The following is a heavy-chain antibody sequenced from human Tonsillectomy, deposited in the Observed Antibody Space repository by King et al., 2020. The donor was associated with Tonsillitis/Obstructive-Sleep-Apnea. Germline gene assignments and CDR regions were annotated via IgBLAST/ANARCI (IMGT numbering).Heavy chain of an antibody. V-gene: IGHV5-51*01. CDR1: GYSFTSYW. Sequence: QLVQSGAEVKKPGESLKISCKGSGYSFTSYWIGWVRQMPGKGLEWMGIIYPDDSDTRYTPTFQGQVTISADKSISTAYLQWSSLKASDTAMYYCARHVCGRYGFWRGEYYYYYMDGWGEGSTVSVSS. CDR3: ARHVCGRYGFWRGEYYYYYMDG. J-gene: IGHJ6*03. D-gene: IGHD3-3*01. CDR2: IYPDDSDT.